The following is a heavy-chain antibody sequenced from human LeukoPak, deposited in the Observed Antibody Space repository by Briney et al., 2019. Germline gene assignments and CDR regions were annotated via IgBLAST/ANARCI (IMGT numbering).Heavy chain of an antibody. D-gene: IGHD3-22*01. V-gene: IGHV1-69*06. J-gene: IGHJ5*02. CDR2: IIPIFGTA. CDR3: ASNYYYDMETTS. Sequence: GASVKVSCKASGYTFTSYGISWVRQAPGQGLEWMGGIIPIFGTANYAQKFQGRVTITADKSTSTAYMELSSLRSEDTAVYYCASNYYYDMETTSWGQGTLVTVSS. CDR1: GYTFTSYG.